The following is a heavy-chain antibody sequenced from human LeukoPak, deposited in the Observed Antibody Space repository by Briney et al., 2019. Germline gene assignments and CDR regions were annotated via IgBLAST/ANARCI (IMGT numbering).Heavy chain of an antibody. D-gene: IGHD2-8*01. V-gene: IGHV3-23*01. Sequence: GGSLRLSCAASGLTFSSHAMSWVRQTPGQGLEWVSTISDSGSRTFYTDSVKGRFTISRDNSKSTLYLQMNSLRAEDTAIYYCAKGPNIAQWGQGTLVTVSS. CDR1: GLTFSSHA. CDR3: AKGPNIAQ. CDR2: ISDSGSRT. J-gene: IGHJ4*02.